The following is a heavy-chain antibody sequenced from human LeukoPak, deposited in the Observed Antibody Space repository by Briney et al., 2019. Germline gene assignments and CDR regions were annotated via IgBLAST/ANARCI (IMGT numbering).Heavy chain of an antibody. Sequence: GASVKVSCKASGYTFTSYGISWVRQAPGQGLEWMGWISAYNGNTNYAQKLQGRVTMTTDTSTSTAYMELRSLRSDDTAVYYCARWGTTYYYDSSGYSSLSYWGQGTLVTVSS. CDR1: GYTFTSYG. D-gene: IGHD3-22*01. V-gene: IGHV1-18*01. CDR2: ISAYNGNT. CDR3: ARWGTTYYYDSSGYSSLSY. J-gene: IGHJ4*02.